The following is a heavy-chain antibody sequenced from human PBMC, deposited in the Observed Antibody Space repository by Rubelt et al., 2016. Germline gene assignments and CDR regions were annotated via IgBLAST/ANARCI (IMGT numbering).Heavy chain of an antibody. CDR3: ARLGCSSTCCPPDGSGSYTFDY. CDR1: YTFTSYA. J-gene: IGHJ4*02. Sequence: YTFTSYAMHWVRQAPGQRLEWMGWINAGNGNTKYSQTFQGRVTITRDTSASTAYMELSSLRSEDTAVYYCARLGCSSTCCPPDGSGSYTFDYWGQGTLVTVSS. V-gene: IGHV1-3*01. CDR2: INAGNGNT. D-gene: IGHD3-10*01.